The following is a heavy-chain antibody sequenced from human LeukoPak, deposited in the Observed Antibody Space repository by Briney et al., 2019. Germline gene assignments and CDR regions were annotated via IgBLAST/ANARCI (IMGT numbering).Heavy chain of an antibody. CDR1: GFTFSSYS. Sequence: GGSLRLSCAASGFTFSSYSMNWVRQAPGKGLEWVSYISSSSSTIYYADSVKGRFTISRDNAKNSLYLQMNSLRDEDTAVYYCAIYPTHIRYIVATMWGQGTLVTVSS. CDR2: ISSSSSTI. D-gene: IGHD5-12*01. V-gene: IGHV3-48*02. J-gene: IGHJ4*02. CDR3: AIYPTHIRYIVATM.